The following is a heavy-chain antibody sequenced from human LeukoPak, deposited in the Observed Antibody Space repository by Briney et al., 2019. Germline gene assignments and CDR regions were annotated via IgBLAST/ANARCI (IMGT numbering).Heavy chain of an antibody. J-gene: IGHJ2*01. V-gene: IGHV4-59*01. Sequence: SETLSLTCTVSGGSISSYYWSWIRQPPGKGLEWIGYIYYSGSTNYNPSLKSRVTISVDTSKNQFSLKLSSVTAADTAVYYCARAAWDYGSGSSHYWYFDLWGRGTLVTVSS. CDR1: GGSISSYY. D-gene: IGHD3-10*01. CDR2: IYYSGST. CDR3: ARAAWDYGSGSSHYWYFDL.